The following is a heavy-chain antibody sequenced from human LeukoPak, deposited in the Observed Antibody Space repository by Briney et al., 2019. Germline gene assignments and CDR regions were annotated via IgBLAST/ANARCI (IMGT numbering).Heavy chain of an antibody. J-gene: IGHJ4*02. V-gene: IGHV3-7*03. D-gene: IGHD5-18*01. CDR3: AKATDTAMVTSPLGY. CDR1: GFTFSSYW. Sequence: PGGSLRLSCAASGFTFSSYWMSWVRQAPGKGLEWVANIKQDGSEKYYVDSVKGRFTISRDNSKNSLYLQMNSLRAEDTALYYCAKATDTAMVTSPLGYWGQGTLVTVSS. CDR2: IKQDGSEK.